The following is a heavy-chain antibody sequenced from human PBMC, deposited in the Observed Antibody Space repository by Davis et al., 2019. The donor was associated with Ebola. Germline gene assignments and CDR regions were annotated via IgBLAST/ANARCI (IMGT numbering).Heavy chain of an antibody. V-gene: IGHV1-46*02. CDR1: GDTLNNFG. CDR3: ARGLWFTGPPTYGLNV. CDR2: IHPIGGST. D-gene: IGHD3-10*01. J-gene: IGHJ6*02. Sequence: ASVKVSCKASGDTLNNFGISWVRQAPGQGLEWMGIIHPIGGSTNYAQKFQGRVTMTRDTSTSTVYMDLSSLRSEDTAVYYCARGLWFTGPPTYGLNVWGQGTTVTVSS.